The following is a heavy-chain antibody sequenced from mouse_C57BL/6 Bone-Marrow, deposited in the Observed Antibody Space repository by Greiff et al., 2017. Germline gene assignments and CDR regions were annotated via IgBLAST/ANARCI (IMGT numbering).Heavy chain of an antibody. CDR1: GFTFSDYG. CDR2: ISSGSSTI. Sequence: EVKLMESGGGLVKPGGSLKLSCAASGFTFSDYGMHWVRQAPEKGLEWVAYISSGSSTIYYADTVKGRFTISRDNAKNTLFLQMTSLRSEDTAMYYCARKRRVPMDYWGQGTSGTVSS. CDR3: ARKRRVPMDY. J-gene: IGHJ4*01. V-gene: IGHV5-17*01.